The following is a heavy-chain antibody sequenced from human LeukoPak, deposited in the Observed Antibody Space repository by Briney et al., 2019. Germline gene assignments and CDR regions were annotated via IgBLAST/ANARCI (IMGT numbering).Heavy chain of an antibody. Sequence: SQTLSLTCTVSGGSISSGSYYWNWIRQPAGKGLEWIGRIYTSGSTNYNPSLKSRVTISVDTSKSHFSLKLSSVTAADTAVYYCARYDTSGAFDIWGQGTTVTVSS. J-gene: IGHJ3*02. CDR1: GGSISSGSYY. V-gene: IGHV4-61*02. CDR2: IYTSGST. CDR3: ARYDTSGAFDI. D-gene: IGHD3-9*01.